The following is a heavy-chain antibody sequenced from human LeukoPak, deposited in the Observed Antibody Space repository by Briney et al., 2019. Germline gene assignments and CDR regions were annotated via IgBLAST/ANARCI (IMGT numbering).Heavy chain of an antibody. CDR2: IAGSSGYI. D-gene: IGHD2-21*02. J-gene: IGHJ4*01. Sequence: GGSLRLSCAASGFTFSSYTMNWVRQVPGKGLEGVSSIAGSSGYISYADSVKGRFTISRDNAKKSLYLQMTSLTAEDTAVYYCARDRGAYCGGDCYLGFDYWGRGTLVTVSS. V-gene: IGHV3-21*01. CDR1: GFTFSSYT. CDR3: ARDRGAYCGGDCYLGFDY.